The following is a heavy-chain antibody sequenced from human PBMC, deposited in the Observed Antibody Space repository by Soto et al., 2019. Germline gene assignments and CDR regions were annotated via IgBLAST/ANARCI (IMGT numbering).Heavy chain of an antibody. CDR2: ITAYNGNT. CDR3: ARVPNDRVGWFDP. V-gene: IGHV1-18*01. D-gene: IGHD5-12*01. J-gene: IGHJ5*02. Sequence: QVQLVQSGVEVKKPGASVKVSCKASGYTFTSYGISWVRQAPGQGLEWMGWITAYNGNTNYAQKFQGRVTMTTHTSTSTAYMEPRSLRSDDTAVYYCARVPNDRVGWFDPWGQGTLFTVSS. CDR1: GYTFTSYG.